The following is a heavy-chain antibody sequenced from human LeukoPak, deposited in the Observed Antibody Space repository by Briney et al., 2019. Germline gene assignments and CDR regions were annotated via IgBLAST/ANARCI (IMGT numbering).Heavy chain of an antibody. Sequence: SETLSLTGTVSGGSINSGGYYWSWIRQHPGKGLEWSGYIYYSGSTYDNPSLKSRVTISVNASKNQFSLTLSSVTAADTAVYSCARIPGGDGPDYYSYGMDVWGKGTTVTVSS. V-gene: IGHV4-31*03. CDR2: IYYSGST. D-gene: IGHD3-16*01. J-gene: IGHJ6*04. CDR3: ARIPGGDGPDYYSYGMDV. CDR1: GGSINSGGYY.